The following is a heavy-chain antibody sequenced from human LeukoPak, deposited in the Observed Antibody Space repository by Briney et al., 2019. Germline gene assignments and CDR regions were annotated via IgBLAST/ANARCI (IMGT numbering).Heavy chain of an antibody. CDR1: GGTFSSYA. D-gene: IGHD6-13*01. V-gene: IGHV1-69*13. J-gene: IGHJ4*02. CDR3: ARSPLLYSSSWYYFDY. Sequence: SVKVSCKASGGTFSSYAISWVRQAPGQGLEWMGRIIPIFGTANYAQKFQGRVTITADESTSTAYMELSSLRSEDTAVYYCARSPLLYSSSWYYFDYWGQGTLVTVSS. CDR2: IIPIFGTA.